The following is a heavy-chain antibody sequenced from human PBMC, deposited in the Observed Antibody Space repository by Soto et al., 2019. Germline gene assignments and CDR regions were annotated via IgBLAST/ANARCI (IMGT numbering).Heavy chain of an antibody. CDR2: IWYHGNKE. V-gene: IGHV3-33*01. D-gene: IGHD1-1*01. J-gene: IGHJ3*01. Sequence: QEQLVESGGGVVQPGRSLRLSCAASGFTFSRNGMHWIRQAPGKGLEWVAIIWYHGNKENYADSVRGRFTISRDNSKNTVYLQMDSLRVEDTAVYYCARWNLAGPKIDAFDLWGQGTLVTVSS. CDR3: ARWNLAGPKIDAFDL. CDR1: GFTFSRNG.